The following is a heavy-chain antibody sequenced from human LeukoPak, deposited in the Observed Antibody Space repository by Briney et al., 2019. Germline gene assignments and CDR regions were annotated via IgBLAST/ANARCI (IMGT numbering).Heavy chain of an antibody. CDR3: ARERNEAFDI. V-gene: IGHV3-21*01. Sequence: GSLSLSCAASGLTFSSYRLNWLRQAPSKGLPWVSSISSISSSIYYADSVKGRFTISRDNAKNSLYLQMNSLRAEDTAVYYCARERNEAFDIWGQGTMVTVSS. CDR2: ISSISSSI. J-gene: IGHJ3*02. CDR1: GLTFSSYR. D-gene: IGHD1-1*01.